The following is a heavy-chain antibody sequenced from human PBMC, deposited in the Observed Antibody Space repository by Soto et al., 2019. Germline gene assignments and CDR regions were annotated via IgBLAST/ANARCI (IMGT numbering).Heavy chain of an antibody. Sequence: EVQVLESGGGLVQPGGSLRLSCAATGFTFSDFAMSWVRQAPGKGLEWVSRIYGGGNGLNYADSVKGRGTISRDNSKNTLYLQMNSLRAEHTAVYYCAKMEGMDPWAYSFDYWGQGTLVTVSS. CDR3: AKMEGMDPWAYSFDY. J-gene: IGHJ4*02. CDR1: GFTFSDFA. CDR2: IYGGGNGL. D-gene: IGHD2-2*03. V-gene: IGHV3-23*01.